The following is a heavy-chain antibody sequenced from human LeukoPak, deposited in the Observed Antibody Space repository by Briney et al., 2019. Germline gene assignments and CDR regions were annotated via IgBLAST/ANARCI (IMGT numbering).Heavy chain of an antibody. CDR2: TSGDEDST. V-gene: IGHV3-23*01. Sequence: GESLKISCAASGLTFRNFAMSWVRQAPGKGLEWLAVTSGDEDSTHYADSVRGRFVISTDSSKNSLFLQMNSLRADDTAVYYCTIDLMTGFSSGWHFGYWGQGTLVTVSS. CDR3: TIDLMTGFSSGWHFGY. D-gene: IGHD6-19*01. J-gene: IGHJ4*02. CDR1: GLTFRNFA.